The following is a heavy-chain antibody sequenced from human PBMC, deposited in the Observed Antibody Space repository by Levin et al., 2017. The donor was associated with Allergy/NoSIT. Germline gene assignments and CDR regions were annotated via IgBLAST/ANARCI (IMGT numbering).Heavy chain of an antibody. CDR2: ISASGGDT. CDR1: GFTFTTFA. D-gene: IGHD6-13*01. V-gene: IGHV3-23*01. CDR3: AKLSSSSPLFDP. J-gene: IGHJ5*02. Sequence: GESLKISCAASGFTFTTFAMSWVRQAPGKGLGWVSVISASGGDTYYADSVKGRFTISRDNSKNTVYLQMKSLRAEDTAVYSCAKLSSSSPLFDPWGQGTLVTVSS.